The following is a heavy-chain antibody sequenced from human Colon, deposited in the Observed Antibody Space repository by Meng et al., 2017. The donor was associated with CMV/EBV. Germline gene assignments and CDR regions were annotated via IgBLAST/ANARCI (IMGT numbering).Heavy chain of an antibody. D-gene: IGHD1-1*01. CDR2: IRHDETSK. Sequence: GESLKISCAIFGFSLSNYGMHWVRQVPGKGLEWVAFIRHDETSKYYGEAVRGRFTIPRDTSKNTVDLLMTSLRPGDTALYYCAKGRAANDWNDFDSWGQGTLVTVSS. CDR1: GFSLSNYG. CDR3: AKGRAANDWNDFDS. V-gene: IGHV3-30*02. J-gene: IGHJ4*02.